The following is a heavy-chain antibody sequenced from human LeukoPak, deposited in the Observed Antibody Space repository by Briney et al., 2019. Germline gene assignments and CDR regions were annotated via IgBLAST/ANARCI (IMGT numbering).Heavy chain of an antibody. CDR1: GDSVSSNIAA. D-gene: IGHD3-22*01. V-gene: IGHV6-1*01. J-gene: IGHJ4*02. CDR2: AYYRSKRYN. CDR3: ARGNGYYFDY. Sequence: SQTLSLTCAISGDSVSSNIAACNWIRQSPSGGLEWLGRAYYRSKRYNEYAVSVKSRITIKPDTSENHFSLQLTSVTTEDTAVYYCARGNGYYFDYWGQGTLVTVSS.